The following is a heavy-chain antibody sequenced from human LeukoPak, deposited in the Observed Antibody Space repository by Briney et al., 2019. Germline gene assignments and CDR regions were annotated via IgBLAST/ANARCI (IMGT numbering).Heavy chain of an antibody. CDR3: ARGDRHDFWSGYYTRKPYDY. Sequence: GRSLRLSCAASGFTFSSYAMHWVRQAPGKGLEWVAVISYDGSNKYYADSVKGRFTISRDNSKNTLYLQMNSLRAEDTAVYYCARGDRHDFWSGYYTRKPYDYWGQGTLVTVSS. V-gene: IGHV3-30*11. CDR2: ISYDGSNK. CDR1: GFTFSSYA. J-gene: IGHJ4*02. D-gene: IGHD3-3*01.